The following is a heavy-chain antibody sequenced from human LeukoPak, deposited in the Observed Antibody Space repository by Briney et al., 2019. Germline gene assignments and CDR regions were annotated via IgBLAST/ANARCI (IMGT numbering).Heavy chain of an antibody. CDR1: GYSFTSYW. CDR3: ARFGPTPISAYYYYYGMDV. D-gene: IGHD3-10*01. CDR2: IYPVDSDT. V-gene: IGHV5-51*01. J-gene: IGHJ6*02. Sequence: GESLKISCKGSGYSFTSYWIGWVRQMPGKGLEWMGIIYPVDSDTRYSPSFQGQVTISADKSITTAYLQWSSLKASETAMYYCARFGPTPISAYYYYYGMDVWGQGTTVTVSS.